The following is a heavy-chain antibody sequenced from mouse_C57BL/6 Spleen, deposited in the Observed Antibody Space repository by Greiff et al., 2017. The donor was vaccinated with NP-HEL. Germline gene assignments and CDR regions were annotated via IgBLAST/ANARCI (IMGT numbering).Heavy chain of an antibody. CDR1: GYTFTTYP. Sequence: VQLVESGAELVKPGASVKMSCKASGYTFTTYPIEWMKQNHGKSLEWIGNFHPYNDDTKYNEKFKGKATLTVEKSSSTVYLELSRLTSDDSAVYYCARRDYDGGYFDVWGTGTTVTVSS. V-gene: IGHV1-47*01. CDR3: ARRDYDGGYFDV. D-gene: IGHD2-4*01. CDR2: FHPYNDDT. J-gene: IGHJ1*03.